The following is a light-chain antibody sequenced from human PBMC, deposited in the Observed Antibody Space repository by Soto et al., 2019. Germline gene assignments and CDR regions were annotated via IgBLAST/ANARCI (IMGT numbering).Light chain of an antibody. CDR1: QSVSTY. J-gene: IGKJ1*01. CDR3: QQTDSTPQT. Sequence: EIVLTQSPATLSMSPGERATLSCRASQSVSTYLAWYQQKPGQAPRLLIFDASNRASGIPSRFSGSGSGTDFTLTISSLQIEDFATYFCQQTDSTPQTFGQGTNVEI. CDR2: DAS. V-gene: IGKV3-11*01.